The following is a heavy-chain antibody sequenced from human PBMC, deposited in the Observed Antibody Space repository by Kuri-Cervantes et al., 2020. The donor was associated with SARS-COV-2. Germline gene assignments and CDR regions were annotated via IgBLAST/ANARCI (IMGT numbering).Heavy chain of an antibody. D-gene: IGHD6-6*01. J-gene: IGHJ4*02. CDR3: ARDPGIAARPYYFDY. CDR2: IYSGGST. Sequence: GESLKISCAASGFTVSSNYMSWVRQAPGKGLEWVSVIYSGGSTYYADSVKGRFTISRDNSKNTLYLQMNSLRAEDTAVYYCARDPGIAARPYYFDYWGQGTLVTVSS. CDR1: GFTVSSNY. V-gene: IGHV3-53*01.